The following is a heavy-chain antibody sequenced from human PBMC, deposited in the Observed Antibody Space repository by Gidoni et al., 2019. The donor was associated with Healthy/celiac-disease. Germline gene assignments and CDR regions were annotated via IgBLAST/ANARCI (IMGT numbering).Heavy chain of an antibody. CDR1: GYTFPGYY. V-gene: IGHV1-2*06. CDR3: ARGLGGSGSSTSYYFDY. CDR2: INPNSGGT. Sequence: QVQLVQSGAEVKKPGASVKVSCKASGYTFPGYYMHWVRQAPGQGLEWMGRINPNSGGTNYAQKFQGRVTMTRDTSISTAYMELSRLRSDDTAVYYCARGLGGSGSSTSYYFDYWGQGTLVTVSS. J-gene: IGHJ4*02. D-gene: IGHD3-10*01.